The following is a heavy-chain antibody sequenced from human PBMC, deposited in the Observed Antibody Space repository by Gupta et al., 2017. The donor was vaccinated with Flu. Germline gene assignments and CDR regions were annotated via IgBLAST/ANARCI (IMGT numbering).Heavy chain of an antibody. CDR1: AFSFCAYA. J-gene: IGHJ4*01. D-gene: IGHD2-15*01. V-gene: IGHV3-33*01. CDR3: AREKKDVAVDY. CDR2: TWYDGTND. Sequence: QVQLLAPGAAVVQPGRFLSLTCSPSAFSFCAYAMNWFRQAPGKGPEWVALTWYDGTNDHYADCVRRRCTIARDNSKNILYRQMNSLSAEDTAVYSCAREKKDVAVDYWGRGTLVTVSS.